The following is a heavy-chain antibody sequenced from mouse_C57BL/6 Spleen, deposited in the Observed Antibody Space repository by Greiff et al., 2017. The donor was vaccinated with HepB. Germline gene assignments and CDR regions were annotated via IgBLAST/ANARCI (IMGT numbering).Heavy chain of an antibody. CDR3: ARSRYDYEGGRYAMDY. Sequence: QVQLKESGAELVKPGASVKISCKASGYAFSSYWMNWVKQRPGKGLEWIGQIYPGDGDTNYNGKFKGKATLTADKSSSTAYMQLSSLTSEDSAVYFCARSRYDYEGGRYAMDYWGQGTSVTVSS. CDR1: GYAFSSYW. V-gene: IGHV1-80*01. D-gene: IGHD2-4*01. CDR2: IYPGDGDT. J-gene: IGHJ4*01.